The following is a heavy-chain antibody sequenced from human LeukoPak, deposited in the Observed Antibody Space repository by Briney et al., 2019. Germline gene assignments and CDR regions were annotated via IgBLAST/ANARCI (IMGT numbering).Heavy chain of an antibody. CDR1: GITLSNYG. CDR2: LSGSGGGT. D-gene: IGHD3-10*01. J-gene: IGHJ4*02. Sequence: GGSLRLSCAVSGITLSNYGMSWVRQAPGKGLEWVAGLSGSGGGTNYADSVKGRLTISRDNAKNTLYLQMNSLRAEDTAVYFCAKRGVVIRVILVGFHKEAYYFDSWGQGALVTVSS. CDR3: AKRGVVIRVILVGFHKEAYYFDS. V-gene: IGHV3-23*01.